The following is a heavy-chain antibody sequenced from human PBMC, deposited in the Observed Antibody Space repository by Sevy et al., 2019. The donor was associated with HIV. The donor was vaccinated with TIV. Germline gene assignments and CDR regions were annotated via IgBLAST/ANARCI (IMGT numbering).Heavy chain of an antibody. Sequence: ASVKVSCKASGYTFTAYYIHWVRQAPGQGLEWMGRIHPKRGVTNYAQKFQGRVAMTRDTSISTAYMELSRLRSDDTAVYYCACYAIDVFYIWGQGTMVTVSS. CDR1: GYTFTAYY. CDR3: ACYAIDVFYI. CDR2: IHPKRGVT. V-gene: IGHV1-2*06. D-gene: IGHD3-16*01. J-gene: IGHJ3*02.